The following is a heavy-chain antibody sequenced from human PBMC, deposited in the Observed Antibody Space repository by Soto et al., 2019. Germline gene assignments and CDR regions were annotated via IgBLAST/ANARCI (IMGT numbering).Heavy chain of an antibody. CDR1: GFTFSNAW. V-gene: IGHV3-15*01. Sequence: GGSLRLSCAASGFTFSNAWMSWVRQAPGKGLEWVGRNKSKTDGGTTDYAAPVKGRFTISRDDSKNTLYLQMNSLKTEDTAVYYCPTSNPGWYFDYWGQGTLVTVSS. J-gene: IGHJ4*02. CDR2: NKSKTDGGTT. CDR3: PTSNPGWYFDY. D-gene: IGHD2-15*01.